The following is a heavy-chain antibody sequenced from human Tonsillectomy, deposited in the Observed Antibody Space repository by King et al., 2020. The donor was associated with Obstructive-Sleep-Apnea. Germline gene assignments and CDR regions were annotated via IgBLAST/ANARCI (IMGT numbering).Heavy chain of an antibody. J-gene: IGHJ3*01. CDR2: ISYDGSNK. CDR3: EKAAYGSGSYYGLNAFDV. CDR1: GFTFSSYG. D-gene: IGHD3-10*01. V-gene: IGHV3-30*18. Sequence: VQLVESGGGVVQPGRSLRLSCAASGFTFSSYGMHWVRQAPGKGLEWVAVISYDGSNKYYADSVKGRFTISRDLSKNTLSLQRHSLRTEDTAVYFCEKAAYGSGSYYGLNAFDVWGQGTMVTVSS.